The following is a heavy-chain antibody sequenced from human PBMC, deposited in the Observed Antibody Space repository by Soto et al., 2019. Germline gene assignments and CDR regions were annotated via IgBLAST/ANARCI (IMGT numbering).Heavy chain of an antibody. CDR3: EKALWTGTTYYYYGMDV. D-gene: IGHD1-7*01. CDR1: GFTFSSYA. CDR2: LSGSGGST. Sequence: EVKLLESGGGLVQPGGSLRLSCAASGFTFSSYAMSWVRQAPGKGLEWVSALSGSGGSTYYADSVKGRFTISRDNSKNKLYLQMNRLRAEDTAVYYCEKALWTGTTYYYYGMDVWGQGTTITVSS. V-gene: IGHV3-23*01. J-gene: IGHJ6*02.